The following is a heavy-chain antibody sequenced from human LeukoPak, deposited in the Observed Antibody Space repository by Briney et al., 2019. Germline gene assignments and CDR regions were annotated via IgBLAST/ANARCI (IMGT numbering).Heavy chain of an antibody. V-gene: IGHV1-2*02. CDR3: ARDLKNYDILTGYYMGNWFDP. Sequence: GASVKVSCKASGYTFTGYYMHWVRQAPGQGLEWMGWINANSGGTNYAQKFQGRVTMTRDTSISTAYMELSRLRSDDTAVYYCARDLKNYDILTGYYMGNWFDPWGQGTLVTVSS. J-gene: IGHJ5*02. CDR2: INANSGGT. D-gene: IGHD3-9*01. CDR1: GYTFTGYY.